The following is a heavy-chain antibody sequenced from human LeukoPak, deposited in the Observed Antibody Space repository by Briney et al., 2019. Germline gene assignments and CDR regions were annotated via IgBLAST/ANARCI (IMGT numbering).Heavy chain of an antibody. D-gene: IGHD3-22*01. CDR1: GFTFSDYY. CDR3: ARGSITMIVYHAFEI. CDR2: ISSSGSTI. J-gene: IGHJ3*02. V-gene: IGHV3-11*01. Sequence: GGSLRLSCAASGFTFSDYYMSWIRQAPGKGLEWVSYISSSGSTIYYADSVKGRFTISRDNAKNSLYLQMNSLRAEDTAVYYCARGSITMIVYHAFEIWGQGTMVTVSS.